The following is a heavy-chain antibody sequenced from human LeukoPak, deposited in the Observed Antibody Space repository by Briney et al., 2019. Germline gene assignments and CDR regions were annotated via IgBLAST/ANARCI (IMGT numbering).Heavy chain of an antibody. Sequence: VASVKVSCKASGGTFSSYAISWVRQAPGQGLEWMGGIIPIFGTANYAQKFQGRVTITADESTSTAYMELSSLRSEDTAVYYCARVMIAAHALEGWYFDYWGQGTLVTVSS. CDR1: GGTFSSYA. CDR2: IIPIFGTA. J-gene: IGHJ4*02. D-gene: IGHD6-6*01. CDR3: ARVMIAAHALEGWYFDY. V-gene: IGHV1-69*13.